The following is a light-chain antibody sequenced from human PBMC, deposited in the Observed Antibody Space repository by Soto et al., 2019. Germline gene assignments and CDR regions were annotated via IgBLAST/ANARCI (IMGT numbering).Light chain of an antibody. J-gene: IGKJ4*01. CDR1: YSISSW. V-gene: IGKV1-5*01. Sequence: IHRTQSPSSLSAFVVDTVTITSPASYSISSWLAWYQQRPGRAPKLLIYDASTLETGVPSRFSGGGSRTEFTATITSLQNDYSATYQCQQYQRHLTFGGGTKVDI. CDR2: DAS. CDR3: QQYQRHLT.